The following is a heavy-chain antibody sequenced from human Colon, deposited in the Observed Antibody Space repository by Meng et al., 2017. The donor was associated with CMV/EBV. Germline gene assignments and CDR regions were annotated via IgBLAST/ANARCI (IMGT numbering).Heavy chain of an antibody. D-gene: IGHD5-24*01. CDR3: ARLTTGGDGYNHFDS. Sequence: GSLRLSCTVSGVSIRSYYWSWLRQSPGKGLEWLAYIYSTGSTNSNPSLKSRVTVSIDTSENQFSLQLSSVTAADTAVSYCARLTTGGDGYNHFDSWGQGTLVTVSS. J-gene: IGHJ5*01. CDR2: IYSTGST. V-gene: IGHV4-4*08. CDR1: GVSIRSYY.